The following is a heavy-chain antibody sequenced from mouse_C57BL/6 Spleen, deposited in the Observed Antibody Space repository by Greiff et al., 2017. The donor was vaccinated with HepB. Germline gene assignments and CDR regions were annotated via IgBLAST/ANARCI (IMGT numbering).Heavy chain of an antibody. D-gene: IGHD2-5*01. Sequence: QVQLQQSGPELVKPGASVKISCKASGYAFSSSWMNWVKQRPGKGLEWIGRIYPGDGDTNYNGKFKGKATLTADKSSSTAYMQLSSLTSEDSAVYFCARAYYSNYGGGFDYWGQGTTLTVSS. CDR2: IYPGDGDT. V-gene: IGHV1-82*01. CDR1: GYAFSSSW. CDR3: ARAYYSNYGGGFDY. J-gene: IGHJ2*01.